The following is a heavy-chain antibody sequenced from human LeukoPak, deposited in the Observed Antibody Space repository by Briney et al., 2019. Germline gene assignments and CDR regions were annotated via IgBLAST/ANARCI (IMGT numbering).Heavy chain of an antibody. J-gene: IGHJ4*02. D-gene: IGHD4-17*01. CDR1: GFTFSGSA. Sequence: GGSQRLSGTASGFTFSGSAIYWVRQASGKGLEWVGRIRSKADNYATAYPASEKGRFAISRDDSKNTAYLQMNSLGTEDTAVYYCAATVTMTADYFGYWGQGTLVTVSS. CDR3: AATVTMTADYFGY. CDR2: IRSKADNYAT. V-gene: IGHV3-73*01.